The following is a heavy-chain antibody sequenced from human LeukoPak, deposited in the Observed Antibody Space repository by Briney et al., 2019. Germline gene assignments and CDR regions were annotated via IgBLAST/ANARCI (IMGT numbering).Heavy chain of an antibody. V-gene: IGHV3-30*04. D-gene: IGHD5-18*01. CDR1: GFTFSSYA. CDR3: ARDHTAFDY. J-gene: IGHJ4*02. Sequence: GGSLRLSCAASGFTFSSYAMHWVRQAPGKGLEWVAVISYDGSNKYYADSVKGRFTISRDKSKNTLYLQMNSLRAEDTAVYYCARDHTAFDYWGQGTLVTVSS. CDR2: ISYDGSNK.